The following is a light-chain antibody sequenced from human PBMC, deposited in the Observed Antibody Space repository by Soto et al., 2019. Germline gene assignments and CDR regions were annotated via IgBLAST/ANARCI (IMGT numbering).Light chain of an antibody. CDR1: RTVSSK. CDR2: DAS. J-gene: IGKJ2*01. CDR3: QQYSNWKT. Sequence: DIVMTQSPATLSVSPGERVTLSCRASRTVSSKLAWYQQKPGQAPRLLISDASTRATGIPARFSGSGSGTEFTLTISSLQSEEFAVCYCQQYSNWKTFGQGTKLEIK. V-gene: IGKV3-15*01.